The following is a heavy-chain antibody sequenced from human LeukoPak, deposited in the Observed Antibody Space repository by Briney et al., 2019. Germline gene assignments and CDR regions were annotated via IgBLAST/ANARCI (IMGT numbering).Heavy chain of an antibody. CDR1: GFTFSSYA. D-gene: IGHD4-11*01. Sequence: GGSLRLSCAASGFTFSSYAMHWVRQAPGKGLEWVAVISYDGSNKYYADSVKGRFTISRDNSKNTLYLQMNSLRAEDTAVYYCARGDYSNLYYYYGMDVWAKGPRSPSP. J-gene: IGHJ6*02. CDR3: ARGDYSNLYYYYGMDV. V-gene: IGHV3-30-3*01. CDR2: ISYDGSNK.